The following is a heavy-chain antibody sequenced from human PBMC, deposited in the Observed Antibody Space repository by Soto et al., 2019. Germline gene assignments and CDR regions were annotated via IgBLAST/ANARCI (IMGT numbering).Heavy chain of an antibody. V-gene: IGHV1-18*01. Sequence: ASVKVSCKASGYTFTSYGISWVRQAPGQGLEWMGWISAYNGDTTYAQQFEGRVTMTSDTSISTTYMELTNLRSEDTAVYYCAVTTGYWGQGTKVTVSS. CDR3: AVTTGY. CDR2: ISAYNGDT. J-gene: IGHJ4*02. D-gene: IGHD4-17*01. CDR1: GYTFTSYG.